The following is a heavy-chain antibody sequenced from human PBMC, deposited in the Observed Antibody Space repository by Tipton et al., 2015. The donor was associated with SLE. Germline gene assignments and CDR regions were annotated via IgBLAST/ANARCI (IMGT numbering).Heavy chain of an antibody. CDR2: MYHSGST. Sequence: LRLSCTVSGDSIDSSTYYWGWIRQPPGKGLEWIGSMYHSGSTYYNPSLRSRVTISLDTSKNQFSLKLRSVTAADTAVYFCARANWAQGHFDFWGQGTLVTVSS. V-gene: IGHV4-39*07. CDR3: ARANWAQGHFDF. D-gene: IGHD7-27*01. J-gene: IGHJ4*02. CDR1: GDSIDSSTYY.